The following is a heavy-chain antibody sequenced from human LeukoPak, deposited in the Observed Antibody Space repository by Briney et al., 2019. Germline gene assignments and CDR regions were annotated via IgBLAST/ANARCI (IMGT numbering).Heavy chain of an antibody. CDR3: ARAYGSSWPFDY. CDR1: GFTVSSNY. J-gene: IGHJ4*02. V-gene: IGHV3-53*01. D-gene: IGHD6-13*01. CDR2: IYSGGST. Sequence: GGSLRLSCAASGFTVSSNYMSWVRQAPGKGLEWVSVIYSGGSTYYADSVKGRFTISSDNSKNTLYLQMNSLRAEDTAVYYCARAYGSSWPFDYWGQGTLVTVSS.